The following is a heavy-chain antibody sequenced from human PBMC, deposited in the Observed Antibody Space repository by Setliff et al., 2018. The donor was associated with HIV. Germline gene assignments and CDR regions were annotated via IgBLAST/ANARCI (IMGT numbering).Heavy chain of an antibody. CDR3: ARGWEGGMDY. CDR2: INPSGGST. V-gene: IGHV1-46*01. J-gene: IGHJ4*02. CDR1: GYTFTRYF. Sequence: GASVKVSCKASGYTFTRYFMHCVRQAPGQGLEWLGMINPSGGSTWYAQKFQGRVTMTGDTSTNTLYMELSSLRSEATAVYYCARGWEGGMDYWGQGTLVTVSS. D-gene: IGHD1-26*01.